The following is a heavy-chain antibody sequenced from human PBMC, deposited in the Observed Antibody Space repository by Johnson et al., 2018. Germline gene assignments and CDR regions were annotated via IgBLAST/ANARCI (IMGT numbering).Heavy chain of an antibody. CDR1: GGSISSYY. CDR3: ARDRGIAVAGGMDV. V-gene: IGHV4-59*01. Sequence: QVQLQESGPGLVKPSETLSLTCTVSGGSISSYYWSWIRQPPGKGLEWIGYIYYSGSTNYNPSLKSRVTISVDTSKNQFSLKLTSVTAADTAVYYCARDRGIAVAGGMDVWGKGTTVTVSS. J-gene: IGHJ6*04. CDR2: IYYSGST. D-gene: IGHD6-19*01.